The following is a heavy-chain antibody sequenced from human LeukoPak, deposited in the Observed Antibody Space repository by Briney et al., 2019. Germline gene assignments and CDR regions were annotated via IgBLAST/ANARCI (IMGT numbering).Heavy chain of an antibody. Sequence: GRSLRLSCAASGFTFSSYGMHWVRQAPGKGLEWVAVISYDGSNKYYADSVKGRFTISRDNSKNTLYLQMNSLRAEDTAVYYCAKDPSTVPVPYYYGMDVWGQGTTVTVSS. CDR3: AKDPSTVPVPYYYGMDV. CDR2: ISYDGSNK. V-gene: IGHV3-30*18. CDR1: GFTFSSYG. J-gene: IGHJ6*02. D-gene: IGHD2-2*01.